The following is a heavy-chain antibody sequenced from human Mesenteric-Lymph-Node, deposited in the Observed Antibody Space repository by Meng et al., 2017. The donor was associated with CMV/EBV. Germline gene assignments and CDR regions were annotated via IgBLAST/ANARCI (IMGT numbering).Heavy chain of an antibody. V-gene: IGHV3-11*01. Sequence: GESLKISCAASGFLLSDYYMSWIRQAPGKGLEWVSYITSSGKTMYYADSVKGRFTISRDNAKNSLYLQMNSLRAEDTAVYYCAKDGGSGGSHYYYYGMDVWGQGTTVTVSS. D-gene: IGHD2-15*01. CDR2: ITSSGKTM. J-gene: IGHJ6*02. CDR1: GFLLSDYY. CDR3: AKDGGSGGSHYYYYGMDV.